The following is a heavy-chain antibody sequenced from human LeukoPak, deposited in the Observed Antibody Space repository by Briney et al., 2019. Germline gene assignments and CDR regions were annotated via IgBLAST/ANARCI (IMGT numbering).Heavy chain of an antibody. Sequence: ASVTVSCKASGYTFTDYYVLWVRQAPGQGLEWMGWINPNSGGTNYAQKFQGRVTMTRDTSISTAYMELSRLRSDDTAVYYCARAGETTVTADYWGQGTLVTVSS. J-gene: IGHJ4*02. CDR2: INPNSGGT. CDR1: GYTFTDYY. V-gene: IGHV1-2*02. CDR3: ARAGETTVTADY. D-gene: IGHD4-17*01.